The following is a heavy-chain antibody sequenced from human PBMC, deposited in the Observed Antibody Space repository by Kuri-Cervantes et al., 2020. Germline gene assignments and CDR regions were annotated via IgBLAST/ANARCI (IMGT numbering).Heavy chain of an antibody. CDR1: GYSISSDYY. Sequence: GSLRLSCTVSGYSISSDYYWDWIRQPPGKGLEWIGYIYYSGSTNYNPSLKSRVTISVDTSKNQFSLKLSSVTAADTAVYYCARTPARVTMVQGVINYYYYMDVWGKGTTVTVSS. CDR2: IYYSGST. D-gene: IGHD3-10*01. J-gene: IGHJ6*03. CDR3: ARTPARVTMVQGVINYYYYMDV. V-gene: IGHV4-61*01.